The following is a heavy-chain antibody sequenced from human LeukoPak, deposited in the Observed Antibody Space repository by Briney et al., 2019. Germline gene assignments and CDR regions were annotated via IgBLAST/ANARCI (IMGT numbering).Heavy chain of an antibody. Sequence: ASVKVSCKASGYTFTSYGISWVRQAPGQGLEWMGWISAYNGNTNYAQKLQGRVTMTTDTSTSTAYMELRSLRSDDTAVYYCARGVDYDSSGYYETFFDYWGQGTLVTVSS. CDR2: ISAYNGNT. J-gene: IGHJ4*02. CDR3: ARGVDYDSSGYYETFFDY. D-gene: IGHD3-22*01. CDR1: GYTFTSYG. V-gene: IGHV1-18*01.